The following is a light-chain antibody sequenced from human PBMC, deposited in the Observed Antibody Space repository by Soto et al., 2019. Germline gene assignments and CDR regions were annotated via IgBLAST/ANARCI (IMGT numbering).Light chain of an antibody. J-gene: IGLJ2*01. CDR2: GNS. Sequence: QSVLTQPPSVSGAPGQRVTISCTGSSSNIGAGYDVHWYQQLPGTAPKLLIYGNSHRPSGVPDRFSCSKSGTSASLASTGLQAEDDADYYGQSDDSSLSVVFGGGTKLTVL. CDR3: QSDDSSLSVV. V-gene: IGLV1-40*01. CDR1: SSNIGAGYD.